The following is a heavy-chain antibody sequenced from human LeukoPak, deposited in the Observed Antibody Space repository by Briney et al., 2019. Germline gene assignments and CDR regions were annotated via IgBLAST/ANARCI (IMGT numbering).Heavy chain of an antibody. J-gene: IGHJ3*02. CDR2: IIPIFGTA. CDR1: GGTFSSYT. D-gene: IGHD3-22*01. CDR3: ARDLEYYDSSGYYNPAFDI. V-gene: IGHV1-69*05. Sequence: GSSVKVSCKASGGTFSSYTISWVRQAPGQGLEWMGGIIPIFGTANYAQKFQGRVTITTDESTSTAYMELSSLRSEDTAVYYCARDLEYYDSSGYYNPAFDIWGQGTMVTVSS.